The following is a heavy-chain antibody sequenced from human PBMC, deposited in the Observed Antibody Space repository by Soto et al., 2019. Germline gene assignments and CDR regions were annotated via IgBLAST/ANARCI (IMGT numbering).Heavy chain of an antibody. D-gene: IGHD6-19*01. J-gene: IGHJ1*01. V-gene: IGHV1-18*01. CDR2: ISAYNGNT. CDR3: AGDEVMAVADPAEYFQH. CDR1: GYTFTSYG. Sequence: QVQLVQSGAEVKKPGASVKVSCKASGYTFTSYGISWVRQAPGQGLEWMGWISAYNGNTNYAQKLQGRVTMTTDTSTSTAYMELRSLRSDDTAVYYCAGDEVMAVADPAEYFQHWGQGPLVTVSS.